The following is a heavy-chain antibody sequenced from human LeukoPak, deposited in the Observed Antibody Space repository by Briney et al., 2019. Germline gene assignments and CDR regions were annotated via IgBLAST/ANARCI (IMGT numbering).Heavy chain of an antibody. CDR1: GGSISSYY. D-gene: IGHD6-13*01. V-gene: IGHV4-59*01. Sequence: SETLSLTCTVSGGSISSYYWSWIRQPPGKGLEWIGYIYYSGSTNYNPPLKSRVTISVDTSKNQFSLKLSSVTAADTAVYYCARWRIAAAPQPHFDLWGRGTLVTVSS. J-gene: IGHJ2*01. CDR3: ARWRIAAAPQPHFDL. CDR2: IYYSGST.